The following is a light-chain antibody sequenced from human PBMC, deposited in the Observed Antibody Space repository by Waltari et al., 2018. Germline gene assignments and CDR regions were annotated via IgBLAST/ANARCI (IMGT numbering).Light chain of an antibody. Sequence: DIVMTQSPDSLAVSLGERSTINCKSSQSLLYKSNNKNYLAWYQQKPGQPPKLLIYWASTRESRVPDRFSGSGSGTDFTLTISSLQAEDVAVYYCQQYYSTPWTFGQGTKVEVK. CDR3: QQYYSTPWT. J-gene: IGKJ1*01. V-gene: IGKV4-1*01. CDR2: WAS. CDR1: QSLLYKSNNKNY.